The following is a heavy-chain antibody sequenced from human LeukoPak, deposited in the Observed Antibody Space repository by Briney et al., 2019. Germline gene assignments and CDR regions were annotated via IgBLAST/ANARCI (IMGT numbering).Heavy chain of an antibody. CDR3: ARGIGGNWFDP. CDR1: GGSISSGGYY. D-gene: IGHD4-23*01. J-gene: IGHJ5*02. Sequence: SETLSLTCTVSGGSISSGGYYWSWIRQHPGKGLEWIGYIYYSGSTYYNPALKSRVTISVDTSKNQFSLKLSSVTAADTAVYYCARGIGGNWFDPWGQGTLVTVSS. V-gene: IGHV4-31*03. CDR2: IYYSGST.